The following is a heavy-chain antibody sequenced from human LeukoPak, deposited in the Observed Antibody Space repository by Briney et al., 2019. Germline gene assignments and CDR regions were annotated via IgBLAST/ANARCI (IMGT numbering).Heavy chain of an antibody. CDR1: GFTFSTYN. CDR3: ARGHYDVLTSSYKWTPDY. J-gene: IGHJ4*02. Sequence: GGSLRLSCAASGFTFSTYNMNWDRQAPGKGLEWVSSITSGGGYTYYAGSVKGRFTTSRDNAKNSLSLRLDSLRAEDTAVYYCARGHYDVLTSSYKWTPDYWGQGTLVTVSS. V-gene: IGHV3-21*06. D-gene: IGHD3-9*01. CDR2: ITSGGGYT.